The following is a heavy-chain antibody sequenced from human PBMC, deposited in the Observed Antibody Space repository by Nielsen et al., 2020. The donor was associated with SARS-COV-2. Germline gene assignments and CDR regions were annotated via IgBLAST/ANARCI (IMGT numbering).Heavy chain of an antibody. CDR1: GFTFSYYT. J-gene: IGHJ4*02. CDR2: MSTSGDYI. V-gene: IGHV3-21*01. D-gene: IGHD5-18*01. Sequence: GESLKISCAASGFTFSYYTMHWVRQAPGKGLEWVSSMSTSGDYIYYADLVQGRFAISRDNAKDSLYLQMNSLRAEDTAMYYCARDRSGYAFDFWGQGALVTVSS. CDR3: ARDRSGYAFDF.